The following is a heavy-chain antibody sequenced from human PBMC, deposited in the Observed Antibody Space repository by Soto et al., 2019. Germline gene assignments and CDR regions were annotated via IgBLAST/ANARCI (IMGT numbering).Heavy chain of an antibody. Sequence: GASVKVSCKASGGTFSSYTISWVRQAPGQGLEWMGRIIPILGIANYAQKFQGRVTITADKSTSTAYMELSSLRSEDTAVYYCARVEQWLVGWFDPWGQGTLVTVSS. CDR1: GGTFSSYT. CDR3: ARVEQWLVGWFDP. V-gene: IGHV1-69*02. J-gene: IGHJ5*02. CDR2: IIPILGIA. D-gene: IGHD6-19*01.